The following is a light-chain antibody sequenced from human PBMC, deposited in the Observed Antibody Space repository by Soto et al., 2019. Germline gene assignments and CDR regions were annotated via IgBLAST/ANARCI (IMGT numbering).Light chain of an antibody. Sequence: EIVLVQSPATLSLSPGERATISCRASQSVGSYLAWYQHKPGQPPRLLISDASNRATGIPARFSGSGSETDFPLTISRLEPEDFAVYYCQHYGSSWTFGQGTKVDIK. CDR3: QHYGSSWT. J-gene: IGKJ1*01. V-gene: IGKV3-11*01. CDR1: QSVGSY. CDR2: DAS.